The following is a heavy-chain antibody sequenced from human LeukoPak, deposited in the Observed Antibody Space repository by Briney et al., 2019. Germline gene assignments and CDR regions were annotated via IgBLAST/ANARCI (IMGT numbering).Heavy chain of an antibody. CDR1: GGTFSSYA. J-gene: IGHJ4*02. D-gene: IGHD3-22*01. CDR2: IIPIFGTA. V-gene: IGHV1-69*06. CDR3: ARTYYYDSSGYYFPNYDY. Sequence: ASVKVSCKASGGTFSSYAISWVRQAPGQGLEWMGGIIPIFGTANYAQKFLGRVTITADKSTSTAYMELSSLRSEDTAVYYCARTYYYDSSGYYFPNYDYWGQGTLVTVSS.